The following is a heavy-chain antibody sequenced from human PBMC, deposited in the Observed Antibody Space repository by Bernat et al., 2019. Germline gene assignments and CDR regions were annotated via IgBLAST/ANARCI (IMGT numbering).Heavy chain of an antibody. Sequence: QVQLVESGGGVVQPGRSLRLSCAASGFSLSSYRMFWVRQAPGKGLEWVAVIWSNGINKYYVDSVKGRFTISRDTSKNTLYLQMDSLRAEDTAVYYCARGGGPSGAFDIWGQGTMVTVSS. J-gene: IGHJ3*02. D-gene: IGHD1-26*01. CDR2: IWSNGINK. CDR1: GFSLSSYR. V-gene: IGHV3-33*01. CDR3: ARGGGPSGAFDI.